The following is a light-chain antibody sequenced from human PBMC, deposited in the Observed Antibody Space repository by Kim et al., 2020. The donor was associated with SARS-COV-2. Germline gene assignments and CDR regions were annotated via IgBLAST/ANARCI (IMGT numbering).Light chain of an antibody. Sequence: LSPGQGATLACRATHNVGSNDIAWYQQKPGQAPRLLSYGASSRAAGLPDRFRGSGSGKDFTLTITTLESEDFAVYYCQQYGHSPWTFGQGTKLEI. CDR2: GAS. J-gene: IGKJ1*01. V-gene: IGKV3-20*01. CDR3: QQYGHSPWT. CDR1: HNVGSND.